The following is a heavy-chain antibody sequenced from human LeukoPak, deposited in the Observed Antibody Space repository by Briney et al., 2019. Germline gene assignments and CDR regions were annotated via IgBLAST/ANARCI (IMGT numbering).Heavy chain of an antibody. D-gene: IGHD3-22*01. CDR3: ARSSSGYLPFDD. J-gene: IGHJ4*02. CDR1: GFTVSSNY. CDR2: LYSGGTT. Sequence: GGSLRLSCAASGFTVSSNYMSWVRQAPGKGLEWVSVLYSGGTTYYADSVKGRFTISRDNSKNTLYLQMNSLRAEDTAVYYCARSSSGYLPFDDWGQGTLVTVSS. V-gene: IGHV3-66*01.